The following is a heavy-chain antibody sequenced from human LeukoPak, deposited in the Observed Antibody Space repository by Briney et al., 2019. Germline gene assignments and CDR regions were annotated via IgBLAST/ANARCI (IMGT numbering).Heavy chain of an antibody. CDR3: AKDPYCSSTSCYTVPD. D-gene: IGHD2-2*02. V-gene: IGHV3-30*18. CDR1: GFTFSSYG. J-gene: IGHJ4*02. Sequence: GGSLRLSCAASGFTFSSYGMHWVRQAPGKGLEWVALISYDGSDKYYADSVKGRFTISRDNSKNTLYLQMNSLRAEDTAVYYCAKDPYCSSTSCYTVPDWGQGTLVTVSS. CDR2: ISYDGSDK.